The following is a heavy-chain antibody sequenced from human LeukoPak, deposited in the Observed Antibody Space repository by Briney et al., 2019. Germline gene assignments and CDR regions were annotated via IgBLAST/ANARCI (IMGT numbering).Heavy chain of an antibody. CDR2: ISGSGGST. CDR1: GFTFSSYA. D-gene: IGHD6-19*01. CDR3: ASGFIAMAGTIFDY. J-gene: IGHJ4*02. Sequence: GGFLRLSCAASGFTFSSYAMSWVRQAPGKGLEWVSAISGSGGSTYYADSVKGRFTISRDNSKNTLYLQMNSLRAEDTAVYYCASGFIAMAGTIFDYWDQGTLVTVSS. V-gene: IGHV3-23*01.